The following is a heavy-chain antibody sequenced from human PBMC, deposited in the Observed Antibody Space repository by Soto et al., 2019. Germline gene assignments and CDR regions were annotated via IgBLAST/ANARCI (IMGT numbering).Heavy chain of an antibody. J-gene: IGHJ5*02. V-gene: IGHV3-48*02. CDR1: GFTFSSYS. Sequence: EVQLVESGGGLVQPGGSLRLSCAASGFTFSSYSMNWVRQAPGKGLEWVSYISSSTHTIYYADSVKGRFTISRDNAKDSLNLQMNSLRDEDTAVYYCARDLSGWYLYPWGQGTLVTVSS. D-gene: IGHD6-19*01. CDR3: ARDLSGWYLYP. CDR2: ISSSTHTI.